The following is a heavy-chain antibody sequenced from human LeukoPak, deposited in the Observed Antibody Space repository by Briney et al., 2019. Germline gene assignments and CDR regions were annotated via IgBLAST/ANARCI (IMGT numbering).Heavy chain of an antibody. Sequence: GGSLRLSCVGSGFPFSYSNMNWVRQAPGKGLEWVSSISSSGSYIYYADSVKGRFTISRDNAKKSLFLQMNSLRVEDTAVYYCAKITIFGVDYWGQGTLVTVSS. CDR1: GFPFSYSN. J-gene: IGHJ4*02. D-gene: IGHD3-3*01. CDR2: ISSSGSYI. CDR3: AKITIFGVDY. V-gene: IGHV3-21*01.